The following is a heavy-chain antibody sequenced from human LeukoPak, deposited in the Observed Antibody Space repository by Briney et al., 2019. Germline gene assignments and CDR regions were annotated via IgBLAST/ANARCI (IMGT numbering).Heavy chain of an antibody. CDR3: ASTNRLDY. D-gene: IGHD2/OR15-2a*01. V-gene: IGHV3-74*01. CDR2: INSDGSSA. Sequence: GGSLRLSCEASGFTFCNYWMHWVRQAPGKGPVWVSRINSDGSSATYADSVKGRFTISRDNAKNTLYLQMNSLRVEDTAVYYCASTNRLDYWGQGTLVTVS. CDR1: GFTFCNYW. J-gene: IGHJ4*02.